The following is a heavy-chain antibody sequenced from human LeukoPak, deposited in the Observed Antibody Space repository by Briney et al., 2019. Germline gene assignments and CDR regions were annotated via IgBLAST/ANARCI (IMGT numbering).Heavy chain of an antibody. CDR1: GFTFSSYG. J-gene: IGHJ4*02. V-gene: IGHV3-33*08. D-gene: IGHD3-22*01. Sequence: GGSLRLSCAASGFTFSSYGMHWVRQAPGKGLEWVAVMWYDGSNKYYADSVKGRFTISRDNSKNTLYVQMNSLRAEDTAVYYCARGKYYYDSSGYYYGDLLYYFDYWGQGTLVTVSS. CDR3: ARGKYYYDSSGYYYGDLLYYFDY. CDR2: MWYDGSNK.